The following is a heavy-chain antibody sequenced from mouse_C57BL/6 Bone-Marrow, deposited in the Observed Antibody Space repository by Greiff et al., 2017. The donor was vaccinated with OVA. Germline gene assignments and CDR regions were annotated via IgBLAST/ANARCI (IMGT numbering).Heavy chain of an antibody. CDR2: ISDGGSYT. CDR1: GFTFSSYA. V-gene: IGHV5-4*01. D-gene: IGHD1-1*01. J-gene: IGHJ3*01. CDR3: ARDYYGSSYSCAY. Sequence: EVKLVESGGGLVKPGGSLKLSCAASGFTFSSYAMSWVRQTPEKRLEWVATISDGGSYTYYPDNVKGRFTISRDNAKNNRYLQMSHLKSEDTAMYYCARDYYGSSYSCAYWGQGTLVTVSA.